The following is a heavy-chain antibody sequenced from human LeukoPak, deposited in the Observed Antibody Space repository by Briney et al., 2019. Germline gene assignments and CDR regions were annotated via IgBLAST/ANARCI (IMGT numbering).Heavy chain of an antibody. CDR2: IYHSGST. J-gene: IGHJ4*02. CDR1: GGSISSGGYS. Sequence: SETLSLTCAVSGGSISSGGYSWSWIRQPPGKGLEWIGYIYHSGSTYYNPSLKSRVTISVGRSKNQFSLKLSSVTAADTAVYYCARGVHYYFDYWGQGTLVTVSS. D-gene: IGHD1-1*01. V-gene: IGHV4-30-2*01. CDR3: ARGVHYYFDY.